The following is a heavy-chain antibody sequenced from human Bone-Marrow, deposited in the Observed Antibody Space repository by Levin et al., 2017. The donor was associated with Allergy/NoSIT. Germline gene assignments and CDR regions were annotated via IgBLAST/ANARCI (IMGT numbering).Heavy chain of an antibody. V-gene: IGHV3-9*01. J-gene: IGHJ6*02. CDR3: ARHKDYGGNGYYYYGMDV. CDR2: VSWNSGTI. CDR1: GFTFPDYA. Sequence: LSLTCAASGFTFPDYAIHWIRPAPGRGLEWVSGVSWNSGTIGYADSVKGRFTISRDNAKNSLYLQMNSLRTEDTALYFCARHKDYGGNGYYYYGMDVWGQGTTVTVSS. D-gene: IGHD4-23*01.